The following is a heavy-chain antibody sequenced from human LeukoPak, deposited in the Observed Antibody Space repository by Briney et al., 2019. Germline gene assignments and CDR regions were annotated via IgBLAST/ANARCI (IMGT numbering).Heavy chain of an antibody. CDR3: ARGRVRGRQQLVFYGMDV. CDR2: INPNSGGT. D-gene: IGHD6-13*01. J-gene: IGHJ6*02. Sequence: RASVKVSCKASGYTFTGYYMHWVRQAPGQGLEWMGWINPNSGGTSYAQKFQGRVTMTRDTSISTAYMELSSLRSEDTAVYYCARGRVRGRQQLVFYGMDVWGQGTTVTVSS. V-gene: IGHV1-2*02. CDR1: GYTFTGYY.